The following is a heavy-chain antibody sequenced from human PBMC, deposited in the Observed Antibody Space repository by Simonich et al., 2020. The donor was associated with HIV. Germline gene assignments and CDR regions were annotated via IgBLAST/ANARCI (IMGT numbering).Heavy chain of an antibody. CDR1: GGSFSGYN. CDR3: ARRHPTTVTTPYFDY. D-gene: IGHD4-17*01. Sequence: QVQLQQWGAGLLQPSETLSLTCAVYGGSFSGYNWSWIRTPPGKGLEGIGEINPSGSTNYNPSLKSRVTISVDTSKDQFSLKLSSVTAADTAVYYCARRHPTTVTTPYFDYWGQGTLVTVSS. J-gene: IGHJ4*02. V-gene: IGHV4-34*01. CDR2: INPSGST.